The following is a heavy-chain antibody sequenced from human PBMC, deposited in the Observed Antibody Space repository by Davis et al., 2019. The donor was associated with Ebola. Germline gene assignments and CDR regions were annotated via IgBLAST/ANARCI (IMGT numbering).Heavy chain of an antibody. CDR1: GFTFSRYW. J-gene: IGHJ4*02. V-gene: IGHV4-4*02. CDR3: ARENYDATSGYVDY. Sequence: GSLRLSCAASGFTFSRYWMNWVRQPPGKGLEWIGEVYQTGGTNYNPSLKSRVSISIDKSKNQFSLKLSSVTAADTAVYYCARENYDATSGYVDYWGQGTLVTVSS. CDR2: VYQTGGT. D-gene: IGHD3-22*01.